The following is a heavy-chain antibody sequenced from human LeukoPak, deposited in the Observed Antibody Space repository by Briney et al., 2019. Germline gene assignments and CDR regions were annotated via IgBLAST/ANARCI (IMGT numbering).Heavy chain of an antibody. CDR3: ARRRDERGYKDIFDS. V-gene: IGHV5-51*01. J-gene: IGHJ3*02. Sequence: GASLQISCKTSGSIFTTYWIGWVRPMAGKGLEWMGHIYPGDSGTRYSPSFQGQVTISAHKSISTAYLQWSSLKASDTAMYYCARRRDERGYKDIFDSWGQGTMGTVSA. D-gene: IGHD5-18*01. CDR1: GSIFTTYW. CDR2: IYPGDSGT.